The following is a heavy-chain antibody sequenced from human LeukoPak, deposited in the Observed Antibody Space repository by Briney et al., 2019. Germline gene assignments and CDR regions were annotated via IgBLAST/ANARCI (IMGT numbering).Heavy chain of an antibody. D-gene: IGHD6-13*01. CDR3: ARGAMAAAGLNWFDP. CDR2: IYYSWST. Sequence: SETLSLTCTVSGGSISIYYWSWIRHPPGKGLEWIGYIYYSWSTNYNPSLKGRVTIPVGTSKNHFPLKLSPVTAADKAVYYCARGAMAAAGLNWFDPWGQGTLVTVSS. CDR1: GGSISIYY. J-gene: IGHJ5*02. V-gene: IGHV4-59*08.